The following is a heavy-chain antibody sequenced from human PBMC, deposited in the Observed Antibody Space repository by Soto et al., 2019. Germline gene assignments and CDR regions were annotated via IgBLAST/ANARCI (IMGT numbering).Heavy chain of an antibody. CDR1: GFTFSSYG. Sequence: GGSLRLSCAASGFTFSSYGMHWVRQAPGKGLEWVAVISYDGSNKYYADSVKGRFTISRDNSKNTLYLQMNSLRAEDTAVYYCAKDLPHCGGDCYPAGEDAFDIWGQGTMVTVSS. J-gene: IGHJ3*02. V-gene: IGHV3-30*18. CDR3: AKDLPHCGGDCYPAGEDAFDI. D-gene: IGHD2-21*02. CDR2: ISYDGSNK.